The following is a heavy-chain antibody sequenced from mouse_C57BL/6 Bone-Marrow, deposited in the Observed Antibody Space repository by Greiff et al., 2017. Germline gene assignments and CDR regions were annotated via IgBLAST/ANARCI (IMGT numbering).Heavy chain of an antibody. CDR2: ISYSGST. D-gene: IGHD1-1*01. J-gene: IGHJ1*03. CDR1: GYSITSGYD. Sequence: EVQLVESGPGMVKPSQSLSLTCTVTGYSITSGYDWHWIRHFPGNKLEWMGSISYSGSTNYNPSLKSRISITHDTSKNHFFLKLNSVTTEDTATYYCARDVYYGSSYPYWYFDVWGTGTTVTVSS. V-gene: IGHV3-1*01. CDR3: ARDVYYGSSYPYWYFDV.